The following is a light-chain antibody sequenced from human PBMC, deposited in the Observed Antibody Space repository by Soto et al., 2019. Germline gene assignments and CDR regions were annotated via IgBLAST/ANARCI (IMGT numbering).Light chain of an antibody. CDR3: QQYNNWPPA. V-gene: IGKV3-15*01. Sequence: EIVMTQSPATLSVSPGERAILSCRASQSVSSNLAWYQQKPGQAPRLLIYGASTRATGIPARFSGSGSGTEFTLTISSLQSEDFAVYYCQQYNNWPPAFGGGTKVELK. CDR2: GAS. CDR1: QSVSSN. J-gene: IGKJ4*01.